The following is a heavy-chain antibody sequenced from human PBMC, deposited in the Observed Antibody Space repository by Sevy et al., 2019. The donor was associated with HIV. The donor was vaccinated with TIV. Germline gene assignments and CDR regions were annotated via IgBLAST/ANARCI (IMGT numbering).Heavy chain of an antibody. V-gene: IGHV3-15*01. CDR2: IKGKIYDGTI. D-gene: IGHD6-13*01. CDR3: TTASWSQQDYYSY. Sequence: GESLKISCAASGFTFSNAWTSWVRQAPGKGLEWVGRIKGKIYDGTIDYAAPVKGRFSISRDDSKNTLYLQMNSLKTEDTAVYYCTTASWSQQDYYSYWGQGTLVTVSS. CDR1: GFTFSNAW. J-gene: IGHJ4*02.